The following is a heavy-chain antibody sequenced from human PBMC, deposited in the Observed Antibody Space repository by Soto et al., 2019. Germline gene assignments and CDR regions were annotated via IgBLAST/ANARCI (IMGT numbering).Heavy chain of an antibody. CDR1: GYTFTSYG. V-gene: IGHV1-18*01. CDR3: ARVPKEPYYYDSSGYYY. Sequence: GASVKVSCKASGYTFTSYGISWVRQAPGQGLEWMGWISAYNGNTNYAQKLQGRVTMTTDTSTSTAYMELRSLRSDDTAVYYCARVPKEPYYYDSSGYYYWGQGTLVTVSS. CDR2: ISAYNGNT. J-gene: IGHJ4*02. D-gene: IGHD3-22*01.